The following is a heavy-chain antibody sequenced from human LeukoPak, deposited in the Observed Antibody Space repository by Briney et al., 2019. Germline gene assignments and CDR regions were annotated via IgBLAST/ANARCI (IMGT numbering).Heavy chain of an antibody. J-gene: IGHJ4*02. CDR3: AKRLHSSNWYAAFDC. CDR2: ISGSAGST. D-gene: IGHD6-13*01. CDR1: GFTFSNYA. V-gene: IGHV3-23*01. Sequence: GGSLRLSCAGSGFTFSNYAMTWVRQAPGEGLEWVSVISGSAGSTSYADSVKGRFTVSRDNSKNTLYLQMNSLRVEDTAVYYCAKRLHSSNWYAAFDCWGQGTLVTVSS.